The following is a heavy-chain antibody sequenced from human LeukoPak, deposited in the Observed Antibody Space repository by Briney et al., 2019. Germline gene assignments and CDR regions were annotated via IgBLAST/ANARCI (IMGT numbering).Heavy chain of an antibody. CDR1: GFTFSNYG. D-gene: IGHD3-10*01. CDR3: APGDYSGSGPPSPFDY. Sequence: GGSLRLSCAASGFTFSNYGMHWVRQAPGKGLEWVAFIRYDGSHEYYADSVKGRFTISRDNSKNTLYLQMNSLRDEDTAVYYCAPGDYSGSGPPSPFDYWGQGTLVTVSS. CDR2: IRYDGSHE. V-gene: IGHV3-30*02. J-gene: IGHJ4*02.